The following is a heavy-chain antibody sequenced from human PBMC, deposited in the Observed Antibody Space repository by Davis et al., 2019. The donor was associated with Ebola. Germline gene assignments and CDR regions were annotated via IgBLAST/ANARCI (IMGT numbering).Heavy chain of an antibody. CDR2: IYFSGTT. D-gene: IGHD3-22*01. V-gene: IGHV4-39*01. J-gene: IGHJ1*01. CDR1: GDSIYSTRYF. CDR3: ARQSAGYYYETGVYSTRAEYFQD. Sequence: PSETLSLTCTVSGDSIYSTRYFWGWIRQPPGKGLEWLGSIYFSGTTYYNPSLKSRVTISLDTSKNQFSLNLRSVTAADTATYYCARQSAGYYYETGVYSTRAEYFQDWGQGTLITVSS.